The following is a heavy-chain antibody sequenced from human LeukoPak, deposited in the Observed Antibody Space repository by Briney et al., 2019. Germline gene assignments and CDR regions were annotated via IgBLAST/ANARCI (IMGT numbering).Heavy chain of an antibody. J-gene: IGHJ6*03. Sequence: SETLSLTCTVSGGSISSGSYYWSWIRQPAGKGLEWIGRIYTSGSTNYNPSLKSRVTISVDTSKNQFSLKLSSVTAADTAVYYCARLYSYGYDYYYYMDVWGKGTTVTVSS. D-gene: IGHD5-18*01. CDR3: ARLYSYGYDYYYYMDV. CDR2: IYTSGST. CDR1: GGSISSGSYY. V-gene: IGHV4-61*02.